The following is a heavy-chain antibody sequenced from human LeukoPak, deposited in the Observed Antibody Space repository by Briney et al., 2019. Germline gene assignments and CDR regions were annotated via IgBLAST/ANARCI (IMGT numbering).Heavy chain of an antibody. Sequence: GRSLRLSCAASGFTIDDYAMHWVRQAPGKGLEWVSGISWNSGSIGYADSVKGRFTISRDNAKNSLYLQMNSLRAEDTALYYCAKDIMATITSSSAFDIWGQGTMVTVSS. CDR1: GFTIDDYA. J-gene: IGHJ3*02. CDR3: AKDIMATITSSSAFDI. CDR2: ISWNSGSI. V-gene: IGHV3-9*01. D-gene: IGHD5-24*01.